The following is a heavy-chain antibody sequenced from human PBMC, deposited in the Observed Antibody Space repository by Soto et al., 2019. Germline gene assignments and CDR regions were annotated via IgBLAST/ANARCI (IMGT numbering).Heavy chain of an antibody. CDR2: TSYDGKNK. V-gene: IGHV3-30*18. CDR3: AKGGGSARDLEX. CDR1: VFTFGNYG. D-gene: IGHD1-26*01. Sequence: SLRLSVTGSVFTFGNYGMHWVRQAPGKGLEWVKSTSYDGKNKYYADSLKVRFTISRDNSKKMVYLQMTSMGPEDTAVYYGAKGGGSARDLEXWGQGALVTVSX. J-gene: IGHJ4*02.